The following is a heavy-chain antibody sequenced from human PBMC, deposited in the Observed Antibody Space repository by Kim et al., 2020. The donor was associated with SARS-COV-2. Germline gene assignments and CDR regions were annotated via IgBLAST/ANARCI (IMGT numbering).Heavy chain of an antibody. CDR1: GYTFTTYH. CDR3: ARGGTEAQA. Sequence: ASVKVSCKASGYTFTTYHIHWVRQAPGQGLEWMGVINPSGGSTTYAHKFQGRVAMTGDTSTSTVYMYLSSLTSNDTALYYCARGGTEAQAWGQGTLVTVS. V-gene: IGHV1-46*01. D-gene: IGHD1-1*01. J-gene: IGHJ5*02. CDR2: INPSGGST.